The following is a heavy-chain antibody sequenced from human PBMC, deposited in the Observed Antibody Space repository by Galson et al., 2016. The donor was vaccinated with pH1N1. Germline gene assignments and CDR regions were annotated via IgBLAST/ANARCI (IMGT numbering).Heavy chain of an antibody. Sequence: SLRLSCAASGVIFSDYSLSWTRQTPRKGLECVSIISHHSNTVAYVDSVRGRFTISRDTAKQSLSLEMTNLRVEDTAVFYCARDRRRGRVVPPTPIDLWGQGVVVIVSS. CDR3: ARDRRRGRVVPPTPIDL. V-gene: IGHV3-11*01. CDR2: ISHHSNTV. J-gene: IGHJ5*02. CDR1: GVIFSDYS. D-gene: IGHD2-15*01.